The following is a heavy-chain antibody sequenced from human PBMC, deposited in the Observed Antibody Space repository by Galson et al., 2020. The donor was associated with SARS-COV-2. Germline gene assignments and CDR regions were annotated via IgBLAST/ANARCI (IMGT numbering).Heavy chain of an antibody. V-gene: IGHV1-46*04. CDR2: INPSGDIP. D-gene: IGHD2-21*01. CDR3: AREWGDINSSVFDY. CDR1: GYTFISFY. J-gene: IGHJ4*02. Sequence: GESLKISCKASGYTFISFYIHWVRQAPGQGLEWMGVINPSGDIPSYAQQLRGRVTVTRDMSTQTVYMELSSLTSEDTAVYYCAREWGDINSSVFDYWGQGSLVVVAS.